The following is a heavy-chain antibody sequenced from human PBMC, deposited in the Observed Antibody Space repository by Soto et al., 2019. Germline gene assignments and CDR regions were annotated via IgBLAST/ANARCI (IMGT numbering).Heavy chain of an antibody. CDR1: GYTFTDYY. CDR3: ARDSKSGYDYHSYGY. V-gene: IGHV1-2*04. J-gene: IGHJ4*02. D-gene: IGHD5-12*01. CDR2: ISPSSGGT. Sequence: QVQLVQSGAEVKKPGASVKVSCKASGYTFTDYYIHWVRQAPGQGLEWMGWISPSSGGTNYAPKCQGWVTMTRDTSISTVYMELRRLKSEDTAMYFCARDSKSGYDYHSYGYWGQGTLVTVSS.